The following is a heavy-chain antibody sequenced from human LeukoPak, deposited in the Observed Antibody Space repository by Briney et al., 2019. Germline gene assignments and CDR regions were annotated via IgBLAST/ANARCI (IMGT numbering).Heavy chain of an antibody. CDR1: GFTFNNYA. V-gene: IGHV3-23*01. D-gene: IGHD7-27*01. CDR2: ISGSDDNT. Sequence: SGGSLRLSCAASGFTFNNYAMSWVRQAPGKGLEWVSTISGSDDNTYYADSVKGRFTISGDISKNTLYLQMNSLRADDTAVYYCAKIKNWGPLVYYFDYWGQGTLVTVSS. J-gene: IGHJ4*02. CDR3: AKIKNWGPLVYYFDY.